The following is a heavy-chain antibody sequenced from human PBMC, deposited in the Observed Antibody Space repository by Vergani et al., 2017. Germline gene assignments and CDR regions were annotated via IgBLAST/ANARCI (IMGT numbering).Heavy chain of an antibody. Sequence: QVQLQESGPGLVKPSQTLSLTCTVSGGSISSGSYYWSWIRQPAGKGLEWIGRIYTSVSTHYNPSLKSRVTISVDTSKNQFSLKLSSVTAADTAVYYCAREYYDFWSGYFGYYYGMDVWGQGTTVTVSS. CDR2: IYTSVST. CDR1: GGSISSGSYY. V-gene: IGHV4-61*02. CDR3: AREYYDFWSGYFGYYYGMDV. D-gene: IGHD3-3*01. J-gene: IGHJ6*02.